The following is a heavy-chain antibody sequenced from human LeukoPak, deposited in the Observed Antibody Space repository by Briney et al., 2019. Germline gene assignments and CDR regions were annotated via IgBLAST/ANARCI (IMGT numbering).Heavy chain of an antibody. CDR2: IKNKADGGTT. V-gene: IGHV3-15*01. CDR3: STDVPFTAGGAIVY. J-gene: IGHJ4*02. CDR1: GITFSNVW. D-gene: IGHD3-16*02. Sequence: GGSLRLSCAASGITFSNVWMTWVRQAPGKGLEWVGHIKNKADGGTTDYAAPVKGRFTISRDDSKNTMYLQMNSLKTEDTAVYYCSTDVPFTAGGAIVYWGQGTLVTVSS.